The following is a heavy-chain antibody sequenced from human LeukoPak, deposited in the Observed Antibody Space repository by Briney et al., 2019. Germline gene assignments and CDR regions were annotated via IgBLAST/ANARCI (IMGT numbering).Heavy chain of an antibody. CDR3: ARTTMVRGVISYYYYMDV. V-gene: IGHV1-69*05. CDR2: IIPIFGRA. CDR1: GGTFSSYA. D-gene: IGHD3-10*01. Sequence: SVKVSCKASGGTFSSYAISWVRQAPGQGLEWMGGIIPIFGRANYAQKFQGRVTITTDESASTAYMELSSLRSEDTAVYYCARTTMVRGVISYYYYMDVWGKGTTVTVS. J-gene: IGHJ6*03.